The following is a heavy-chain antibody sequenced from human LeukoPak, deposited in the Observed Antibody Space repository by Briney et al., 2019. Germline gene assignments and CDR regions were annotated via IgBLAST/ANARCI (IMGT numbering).Heavy chain of an antibody. D-gene: IGHD3-16*02. CDR1: GFTVSSNY. J-gene: IGHJ4*02. CDR3: AKDPGYDYVWGSYRSVYYFDY. V-gene: IGHV3-53*01. CDR2: IYSGGST. Sequence: PGGSLRLSCAASGFTVSSNYMSWVRQAPGKGLEWVSVIYSGGSTYYADSVKGRFTISRDNSKNTLYLQMNSLRAEDTAVYYCAKDPGYDYVWGSYRSVYYFDYWGQGTLVTVSS.